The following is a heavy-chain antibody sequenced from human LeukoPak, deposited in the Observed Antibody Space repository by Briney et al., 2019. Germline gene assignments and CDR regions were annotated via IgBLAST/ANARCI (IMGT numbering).Heavy chain of an antibody. Sequence: PGGSLRLSCAASGFTFDDYAMHWVRQAPGKGLEWVSGISWNSGSIGYADSVKGRFTISRDNAKNSLYLQMNSLRAEDTALYYCAKSLFPVAATQLNFDYWGQGTLVTVSS. CDR2: ISWNSGSI. V-gene: IGHV3-9*01. J-gene: IGHJ4*02. CDR3: AKSLFPVAATQLNFDY. CDR1: GFTFDDYA. D-gene: IGHD2-15*01.